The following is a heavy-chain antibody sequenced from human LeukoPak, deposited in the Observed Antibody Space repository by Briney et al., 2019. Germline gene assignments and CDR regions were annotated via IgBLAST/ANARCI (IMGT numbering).Heavy chain of an antibody. CDR3: ARGAIDG. V-gene: IGHV3-53*01. J-gene: IGHJ4*02. CDR1: GLTVSSDY. CDR2: IYSGGNT. Sequence: GGSLRLSCATSGLTVSSDYMSWVRQAPGKGLEWVSLIYSGGNTHYADSVKGRFTISRDNSKNTLYLQMNSLRAEDTAVYYCARGAIDGWGQGTLDTVSS. D-gene: IGHD3-22*01.